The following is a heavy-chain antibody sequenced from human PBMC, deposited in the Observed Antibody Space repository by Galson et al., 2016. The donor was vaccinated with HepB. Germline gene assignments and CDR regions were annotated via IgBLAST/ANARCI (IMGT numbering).Heavy chain of an antibody. CDR2: IYSSGNT. V-gene: IGHV4-31*03. Sequence: TLSLTCTVSGGSMRRGAFYWTWVRQHPGKGLEWIGYIYSSGNTHYNPSLMSRLSMSVDTSKKQFSLTLRSVTAADTAVYFCARGVYTEAKEHLFDVWGQGTVVTVSS. CDR1: GGSMRRGAFY. J-gene: IGHJ3*01. D-gene: IGHD1/OR15-1a*01. CDR3: ARGVYTEAKEHLFDV.